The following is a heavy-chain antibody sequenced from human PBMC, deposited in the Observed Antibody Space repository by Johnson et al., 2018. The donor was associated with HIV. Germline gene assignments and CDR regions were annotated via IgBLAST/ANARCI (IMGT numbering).Heavy chain of an antibody. CDR1: GFTFDDYG. CDR3: ARDFVAFGECTAFDI. Sequence: MLLVESGGGVVRPGESLRLSCAASGFTFDDYGMSWVRQAPGQGLEWVSGIHWNGGSTGYADSAKGRFTISRDNAKNSLYLQMNRLRAEDTALYYCARDFVAFGECTAFDIWGQGTRVTVSS. V-gene: IGHV3-20*04. J-gene: IGHJ3*02. D-gene: IGHD3-10*01. CDR2: IHWNGGST.